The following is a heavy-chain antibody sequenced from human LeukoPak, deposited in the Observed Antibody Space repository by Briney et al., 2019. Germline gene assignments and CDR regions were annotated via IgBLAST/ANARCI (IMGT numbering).Heavy chain of an antibody. J-gene: IGHJ4*02. CDR3: AKDHLAGYSYGGFYFDF. Sequence: GGPLRLSCAASGFTFSTYSMNWGRQAPGKGLEWVSSIVGSSSSIYYADSLKGRFTISRDNAKISLYLQMNSLRPEYTPVYYCAKDHLAGYSYGGFYFDFWGQGTLVTVSS. D-gene: IGHD5-18*01. V-gene: IGHV3-21*01. CDR2: IVGSSSSI. CDR1: GFTFSTYS.